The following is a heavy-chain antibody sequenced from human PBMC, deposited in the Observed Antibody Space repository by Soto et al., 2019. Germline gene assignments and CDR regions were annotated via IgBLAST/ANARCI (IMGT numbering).Heavy chain of an antibody. V-gene: IGHV4-30-4*01. D-gene: IGHD5-12*01. J-gene: IGHJ4*02. CDR3: ARGYSGYDYSSFDY. CDR2: IYYSGST. CDR1: GGSISSGDYY. Sequence: PSETLSLTCTVSGGSISSGDYYWSWIRQPPGKGLEWIGYIYYSGSTYYNPSLKSRVTISVDTSKNQFSLKLSSVTAADTAVYYCARGYSGYDYSSFDYWGQGTLVTVSS.